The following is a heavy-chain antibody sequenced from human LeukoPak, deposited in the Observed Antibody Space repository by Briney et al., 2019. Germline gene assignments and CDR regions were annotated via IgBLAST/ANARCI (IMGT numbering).Heavy chain of an antibody. Sequence: GGSLRLSCAASGFTFSSYAMSWVRQAPGKGLEWVSAISGSGGSTYYADSVKGRFTISRDNSKNTLYLQMNSLRAEDTAVYYCAKSPYYDSSGYPDAFDIWGQGTMVTVSS. CDR2: ISGSGGST. D-gene: IGHD3-22*01. CDR3: AKSPYYDSSGYPDAFDI. J-gene: IGHJ3*02. V-gene: IGHV3-23*01. CDR1: GFTFSSYA.